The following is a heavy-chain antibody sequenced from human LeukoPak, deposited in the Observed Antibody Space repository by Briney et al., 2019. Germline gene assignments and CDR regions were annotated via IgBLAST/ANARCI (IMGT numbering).Heavy chain of an antibody. V-gene: IGHV4-31*03. CDR1: GGSISSGGYY. CDR2: IYYSGST. CDR3: ARVGWGYCSSTSCPTGDNDAFDI. Sequence: SETLSLTCTVSGGSISSGGYYWSWIRQHPGKGLEWIGYIYYSGSTYYNPSLKSRVTISVDTSKNQFSLKLSSVTAADTAVYYCARVGWGYCSSTSCPTGDNDAFDIWGQGTTVTVSS. J-gene: IGHJ3*02. D-gene: IGHD2-2*01.